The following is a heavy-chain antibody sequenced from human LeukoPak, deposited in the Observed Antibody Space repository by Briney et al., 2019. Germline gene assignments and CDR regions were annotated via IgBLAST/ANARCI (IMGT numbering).Heavy chain of an antibody. J-gene: IGHJ6*03. Sequence: SETLSPTCPLSACSPSSYSWSWIRQPPGRGREWIGYIYYSGSTNYNTSLRSRVTISVDTSKNHFSLKLSSAAAADTAVYYCARADGYCSGGSCYSAAYYYMDVWGKGPTVTVSS. D-gene: IGHD2-15*01. CDR1: ACSPSSYS. CDR2: IYYSGST. CDR3: ARADGYCSGGSCYSAAYYYMDV. V-gene: IGHV4-59*01.